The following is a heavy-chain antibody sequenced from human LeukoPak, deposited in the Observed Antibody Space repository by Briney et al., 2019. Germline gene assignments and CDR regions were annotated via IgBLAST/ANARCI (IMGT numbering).Heavy chain of an antibody. J-gene: IGHJ6*02. D-gene: IGHD2-15*01. CDR1: GFTFSSYG. Sequence: GGSLRLSCAASGFTFSSYGMHWVRQAPGKGLEWVAVIWYDGSNKYYADSVKGRFTISRDNSKNTLYLQMNSLRAEDTAVYYCAKDARVPATLASIMDVWGQGTTVTVSS. CDR3: AKDARVPATLASIMDV. V-gene: IGHV3-30*02. CDR2: IWYDGSNK.